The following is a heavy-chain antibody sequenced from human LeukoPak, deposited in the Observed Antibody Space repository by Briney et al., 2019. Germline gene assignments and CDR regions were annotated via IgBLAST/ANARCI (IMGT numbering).Heavy chain of an antibody. Sequence: PSETLSLTCTVSSDSITNYYWSWIRQPAGKGLEWIGRIYNSGSTNYNPSLKSRVTMSVDTSKSQLSLKLSSVTAADTAVYYCARDRNYIQSSGWTPFDYWGQGTLVTVSS. V-gene: IGHV4-4*07. J-gene: IGHJ4*02. CDR2: IYNSGST. CDR3: ARDRNYIQSSGWTPFDY. CDR1: SDSITNYY. D-gene: IGHD3-22*01.